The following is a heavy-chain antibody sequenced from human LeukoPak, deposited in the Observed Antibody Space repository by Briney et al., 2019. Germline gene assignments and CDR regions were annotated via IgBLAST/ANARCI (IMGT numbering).Heavy chain of an antibody. CDR3: AKDAPKLYAYSSRYYFDY. J-gene: IGHJ4*02. Sequence: PGGSLRLSCAASGFTFSSYAMSWVRQAPGKGLEWVSAISGSGSSTYYADSVKGRFTISRDNCKNTLYLQMNSLRAEDTAVYYCAKDAPKLYAYSSRYYFDYWGQGTLVTVSS. CDR2: ISGSGSST. CDR1: GFTFSSYA. V-gene: IGHV3-23*01. D-gene: IGHD6-13*01.